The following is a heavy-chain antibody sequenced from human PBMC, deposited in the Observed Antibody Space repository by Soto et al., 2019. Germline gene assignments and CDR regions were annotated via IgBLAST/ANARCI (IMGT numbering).Heavy chain of an antibody. V-gene: IGHV4-59*01. Sequence: SETRSLTCTGSGGSISRYYWLWIRQPPGKGLEWIGYIYFRGTTNYPPSLMSRVTRSADTSKNQFSLNLNSVTAADTAVYYCARMNYYQTSRNPIDCRGKGMMVTGSS. J-gene: IGHJ4*02. CDR1: GGSISRYY. CDR3: ARMNYYQTSRNPIDC. D-gene: IGHD3-10*01. CDR2: IYFRGTT.